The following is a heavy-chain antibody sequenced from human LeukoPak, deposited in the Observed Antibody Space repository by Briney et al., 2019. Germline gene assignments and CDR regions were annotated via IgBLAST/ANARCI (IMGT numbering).Heavy chain of an antibody. V-gene: IGHV3-66*02. D-gene: IGHD1-26*01. J-gene: IGHJ5*02. CDR1: GFTVRDIY. Sequence: GGSLRLSCAVSGFTVRDIYMSWVRQAPGKGLEWVSVIYPNGDTYYADSVKGRFTTSRDNSKNTVYLRMNSLRAEDTALYYCARRVGPTTQWFDPWGQGTLVTVSS. CDR2: IYPNGDT. CDR3: ARRVGPTTQWFDP.